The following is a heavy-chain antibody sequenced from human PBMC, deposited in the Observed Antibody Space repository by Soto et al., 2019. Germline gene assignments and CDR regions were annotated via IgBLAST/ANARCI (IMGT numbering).Heavy chain of an antibody. CDR1: GFTFSDYY. J-gene: IGHJ5*02. D-gene: IGHD3-10*01. Sequence: ESGGGLVQPGGSLRLSCAASGFTFSDYYMSWIRQAPGKGLEWVSYISSSGSTIYYADSVKGRFTISRDNAKNSLYLQMNSLRAEDTAVYYCARARSRMVRGSNWFDPWGQGTLVTVSS. CDR2: ISSSGSTI. CDR3: ARARSRMVRGSNWFDP. V-gene: IGHV3-11*01.